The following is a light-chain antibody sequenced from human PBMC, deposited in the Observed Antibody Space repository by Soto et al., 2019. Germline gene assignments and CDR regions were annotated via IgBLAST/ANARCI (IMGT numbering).Light chain of an antibody. CDR1: QGISNY. CDR2: AAS. CDR3: QKYTTVPT. V-gene: IGKV1-27*01. J-gene: IGKJ4*01. Sequence: DIQMTQSPSSLSASVGDRVTITCRASQGISNYLAWYQQIPGKVPKLLISAASTSQYGVPSRFSGSGSRTDFTLTISSLQPEDVATYYCQKYTTVPTVGGGTKVEIK.